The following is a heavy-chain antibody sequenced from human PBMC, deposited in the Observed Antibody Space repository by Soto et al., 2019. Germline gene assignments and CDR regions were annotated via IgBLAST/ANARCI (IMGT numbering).Heavy chain of an antibody. CDR1: GFTFTNAW. CDR3: TTLLGRDWNYVNYFDS. CDR2: VKTATDGGTT. J-gene: IGHJ4*02. V-gene: IGHV3-15*07. Sequence: EVQLVESGGGLVQPGGSLRLSCAASGFTFTNAWMYWVRQTPGKGLEWVGRVKTATDGGTTDYAAPAKGRFTVSRDDSENTVYLQMNSLKTEDTAVYYCTTLLGRDWNYVNYFDSWGQGALVTVSS. D-gene: IGHD1-7*01.